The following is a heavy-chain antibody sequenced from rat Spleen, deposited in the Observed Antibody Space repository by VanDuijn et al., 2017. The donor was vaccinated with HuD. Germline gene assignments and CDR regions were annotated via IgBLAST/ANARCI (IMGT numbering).Heavy chain of an antibody. D-gene: IGHD1-12*01. CDR2: INPDGSRT. Sequence: EVQLVESGGGLVRPGSPLKLSCAASGFTFSSTWLNWIRQAPGKGLEWVATINPDGSRTYYPDTVKGRFVISQDKAKNTGYLQTNNLRSEDTAMYYCARTWALRDSYAFLDYWGQGVMVTVSS. CDR1: GFTFSSTW. V-gene: IGHV5-35*01. J-gene: IGHJ2*01. CDR3: ARTWALRDSYAFLDY.